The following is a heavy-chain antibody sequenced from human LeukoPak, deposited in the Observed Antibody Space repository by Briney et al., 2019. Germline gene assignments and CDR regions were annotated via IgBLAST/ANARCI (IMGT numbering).Heavy chain of an antibody. J-gene: IGHJ4*02. Sequence: SETLSLTCGVSGGSLSTYSWSWVRHSPGNRLEWIGYIYHGGTTNYNPSLKSRATISADTAKNQFSLRLRSVTAADTAIYYCARDTTVGSGMEHWGQGTLVSVSS. CDR2: IYHGGTT. D-gene: IGHD3-10*01. CDR1: GGSLSTYS. V-gene: IGHV4-59*01. CDR3: ARDTTVGSGMEH.